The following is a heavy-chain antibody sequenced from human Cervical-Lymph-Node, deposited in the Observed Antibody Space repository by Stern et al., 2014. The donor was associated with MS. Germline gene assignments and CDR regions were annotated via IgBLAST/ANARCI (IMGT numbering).Heavy chain of an antibody. D-gene: IGHD6-6*01. V-gene: IGHV4-31*03. J-gene: IGHJ4*02. CDR3: ARVAPYSSSSPFDS. CDR1: GASVGRGGYY. CDR2: VHNRGCT. Sequence: QVQLQESGPGLVKPSQTLSLTCTVSGASVGRGGYYWSWIRQHPGKGLEWIGYVHNRGCTQYNPSLKSRLSISFDTSKNQVSLRLSSVTAADTAVYYCARVAPYSSSSPFDSWGQGTLVTVSS.